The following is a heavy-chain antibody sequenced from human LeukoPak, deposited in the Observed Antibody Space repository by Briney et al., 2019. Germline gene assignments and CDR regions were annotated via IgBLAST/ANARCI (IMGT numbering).Heavy chain of an antibody. D-gene: IGHD6-19*01. CDR3: ARDLSGHSSGWYY. V-gene: IGHV3-64*01. J-gene: IGHJ4*02. CDR2: ISSNGGST. CDR1: GFTFSSYA. Sequence: GGSLRLSCAASGFTFSSYAMHWVRQAPGKGLEYVSAISSNGGSTYYANSVKGRFTISRDNSKNTLYLQMGSLRAEDMAVYYCARDLSGHSSGWYYWGQGTLVTVSS.